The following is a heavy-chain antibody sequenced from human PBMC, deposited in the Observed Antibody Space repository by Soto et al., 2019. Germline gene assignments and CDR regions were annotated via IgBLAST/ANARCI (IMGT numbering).Heavy chain of an antibody. CDR2: ISAYNGNT. J-gene: IGHJ5*02. D-gene: IGHD2-15*01. V-gene: IGHV1-18*04. CDR3: ARDRCSGGSCYSRWFEP. Sequence: ASVKVSCKASGYTFTSYGISWVRQAPGQGLEWMGWISAYNGNTNYAQKLQGRVTMTTETSTSTAYTELRSLRSHDTAVYYCARDRCSGGSCYSRWFEPWGEGNLVTVS. CDR1: GYTFTSYG.